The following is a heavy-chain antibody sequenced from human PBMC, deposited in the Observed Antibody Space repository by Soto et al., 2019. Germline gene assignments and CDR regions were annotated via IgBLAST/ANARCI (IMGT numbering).Heavy chain of an antibody. Sequence: SETLSLTCAVSGASISSGDSYWSWIRQRPGKGLEWIGYIFHTGSTYYNPSLKSRVTISLDSSKNQFSLKLTSATAADTAVYFCAREPYCTSATCFIQFDSWGQRSLVTVSS. CDR1: GASISSGDSY. D-gene: IGHD2-2*01. V-gene: IGHV4-31*11. CDR2: IFHTGST. J-gene: IGHJ4*02. CDR3: AREPYCTSATCFIQFDS.